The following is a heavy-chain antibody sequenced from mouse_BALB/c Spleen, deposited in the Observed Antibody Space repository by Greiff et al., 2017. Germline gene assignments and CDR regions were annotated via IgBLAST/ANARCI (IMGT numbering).Heavy chain of an antibody. CDR2: ISSVSSTI. CDR1: GFTFSSFG. Sequence: DVMLVESGGGLVQPGGSRKLSCAASGFTFSSFGMHWVRQAPEKGLEWVAYISSVSSTIYYADTVKGRFTISRDNPKNTLFLQMTSLRSEDTAMYYCARGPYGNWYFDVWGAGTTVTVSS. J-gene: IGHJ1*01. CDR3: ARGPYGNWYFDV. V-gene: IGHV5-17*02. D-gene: IGHD1-1*01.